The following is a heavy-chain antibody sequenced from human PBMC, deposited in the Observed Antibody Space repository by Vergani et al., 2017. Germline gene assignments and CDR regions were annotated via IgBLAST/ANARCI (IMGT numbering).Heavy chain of an antibody. D-gene: IGHD5-18*01. CDR1: GYTFTGYY. CDR2: INPNSGGT. V-gene: IGHV1-2*02. Sequence: QVQLVQSGAEVKKPGASVKVSCKASGYTFTGYYMHWVRQAPGQGLEWMGWINPNSGGTNYAQKFQGRVTITADKSTSTAYMELSSLRSEDKAVYYCARIPNSYGYGGNWFDPWGQGTLVTVSS. CDR3: ARIPNSYGYGGNWFDP. J-gene: IGHJ5*02.